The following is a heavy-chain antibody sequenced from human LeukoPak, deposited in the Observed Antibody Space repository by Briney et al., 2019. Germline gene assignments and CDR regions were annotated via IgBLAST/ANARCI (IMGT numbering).Heavy chain of an antibody. D-gene: IGHD6-19*01. CDR1: GYTFTSYY. CDR2: INPSGGST. J-gene: IGHJ4*02. Sequence: ASVKVSCKAPGYTFTSYYMHWVRQAPGQGLERMGIINPSGGSTSYAQKFQGRVTMTRDTSTSTVYMELSSLRSEDTAVYYCARGSSGWLFDYWGQGTLVTVSS. V-gene: IGHV1-46*01. CDR3: ARGSSGWLFDY.